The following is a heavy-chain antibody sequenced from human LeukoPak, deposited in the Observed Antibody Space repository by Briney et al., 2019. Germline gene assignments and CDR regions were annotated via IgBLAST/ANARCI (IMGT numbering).Heavy chain of an antibody. CDR3: ARDREYQLYDAFDI. Sequence: ASVKVSCXASGGTFSSYAISWVRQAPGQGLGWMGGIIPIFGTANYAQKFQGRVTITADESTSTAYMELSSLRSEDTAVYYCARDREYQLYDAFDIWGQGTMVTVSS. CDR2: IIPIFGTA. J-gene: IGHJ3*02. V-gene: IGHV1-69*13. CDR1: GGTFSSYA. D-gene: IGHD2-2*01.